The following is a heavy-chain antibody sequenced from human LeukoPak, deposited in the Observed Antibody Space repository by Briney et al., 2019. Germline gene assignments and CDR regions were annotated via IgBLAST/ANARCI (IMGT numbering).Heavy chain of an antibody. D-gene: IGHD4-11*01. V-gene: IGHV4-59*01. CDR1: DDSISSYY. CDR2: IYYSGST. Sequence: SETLSLTCTVSDDSISSYYWSWIRQPPGKGLEWIGYIYYSGSTNYNPSLKSRVTISVDTSKNQFSLKLSSVTAADTAVYYCARVPRVTRYYYMDVWGKGTTVTVSS. CDR3: ARVPRVTRYYYMDV. J-gene: IGHJ6*03.